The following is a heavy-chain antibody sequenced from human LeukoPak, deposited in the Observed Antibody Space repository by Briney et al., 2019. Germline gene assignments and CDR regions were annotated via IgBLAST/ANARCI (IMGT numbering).Heavy chain of an antibody. V-gene: IGHV3-23*01. J-gene: IGHJ4*02. Sequence: GGSLRLSCAGSGFIFSNYAMSWVRQAPGQGLEWVSTISNSGDATFYADAVKGRFTISRDNSKNTLYLQMYSLRAEDTAIYYCAKAPPYTKYFNYWGQGTLLTVSS. CDR3: AKAPPYTKYFNY. CDR1: GFIFSNYA. CDR2: ISNSGDAT. D-gene: IGHD1-1*01.